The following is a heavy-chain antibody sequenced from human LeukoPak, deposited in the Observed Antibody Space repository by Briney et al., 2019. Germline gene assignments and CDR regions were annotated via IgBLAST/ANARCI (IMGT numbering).Heavy chain of an antibody. V-gene: IGHV4-59*01. J-gene: IGHJ4*02. CDR2: IYYSGST. CDR3: ARGRSMVRVFDY. D-gene: IGHD3-10*01. Sequence: SETLSLTCAVYGGSFSGYYWSWIRQPPGKGLEWIGYIYYSGSTNYNPSLKSRVTISVDTSKNQFSLKLSSVTAADTAVYYCARGRSMVRVFDYWGQGTLVTVSS. CDR1: GGSFSGYY.